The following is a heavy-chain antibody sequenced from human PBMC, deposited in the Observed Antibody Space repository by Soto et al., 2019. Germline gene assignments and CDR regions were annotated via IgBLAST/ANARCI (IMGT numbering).Heavy chain of an antibody. CDR3: VREASSSGLHLDH. CDR1: GFIFSNYA. D-gene: IGHD6-6*01. CDR2: ISGSGSST. V-gene: IGHV3-23*01. J-gene: IGHJ4*02. Sequence: GGSLRLSCAASGFIFSNYAMSWVRQAPGKGLEWVSFISGSGSSTYYADSVKGRFTISRGNSKNTLYLQMNSLRAEDAAVYYCVREASSSGLHLDHWGRGTLVTVSS.